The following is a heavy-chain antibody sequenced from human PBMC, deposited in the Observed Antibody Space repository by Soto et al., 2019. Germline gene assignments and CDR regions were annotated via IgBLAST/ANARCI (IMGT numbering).Heavy chain of an antibody. CDR3: ARSYYYDSSGYWGCLDY. CDR2: INAGNGNT. CDR1: GYTFTNYA. Sequence: ASVKVSCKASGYTFTNYAMHWVRQAPGQRLEWMGWINAGNGNTKYSQKFQGRVTITRDTSASTAYMELSSLRSEDTTVYYCARSYYYDSSGYWGCLDYWGQGTLVTVSS. J-gene: IGHJ4*02. D-gene: IGHD3-22*01. V-gene: IGHV1-3*01.